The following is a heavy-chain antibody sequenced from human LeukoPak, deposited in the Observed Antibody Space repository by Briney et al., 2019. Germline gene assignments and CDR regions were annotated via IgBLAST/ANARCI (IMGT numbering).Heavy chain of an antibody. CDR1: GGSFSGYY. CDR2: INHSGST. J-gene: IGHJ6*03. V-gene: IGHV4-34*01. D-gene: IGHD3-3*01. Sequence: SETLSLTCAVYGGSFSGYYWSWIRQPPGKGLEWIGEINHSGSTNYNPSLKSRVTLSVDTSKNQFSLKLSSVTAADTAVYYCARGPLFWSGSSMDVWGKGTTVTVSS. CDR3: ARGPLFWSGSSMDV.